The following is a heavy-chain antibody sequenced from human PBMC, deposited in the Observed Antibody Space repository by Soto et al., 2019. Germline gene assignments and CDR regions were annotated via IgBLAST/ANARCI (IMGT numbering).Heavy chain of an antibody. J-gene: IGHJ3*02. CDR3: AKGNYDNTVDAFDI. V-gene: IGHV4-59*01. CDR1: SGFIRNTY. CDR2: FYYSGTT. D-gene: IGHD3-22*01. Sequence: PSGTLSLTCTVSSGFIRNTYWSWIRQPQGKGLEWIGYFYYSGTTKYSPSHRSRVTISLDTSNNQFSLMLSSVAAADTAVYYCAKGNYDNTVDAFDIWGQGTMVTVSS.